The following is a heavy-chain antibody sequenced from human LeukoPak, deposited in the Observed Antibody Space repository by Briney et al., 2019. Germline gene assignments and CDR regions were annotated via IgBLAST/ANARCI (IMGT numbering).Heavy chain of an antibody. CDR2: INPNSGGT. CDR1: GYTFTGYY. CDR3: ARDLEGYCSGGTCYFDY. Sequence: ASVKVSCKASGYTFTGYYMHWVRQAPGQGLEWMGWINPNSGGTNYAQKFQGRVTMIRDTSISTAHMELSSLRSDDTAVYYCARDLEGYCSGGTCYFDYWGQGTLVTVSS. D-gene: IGHD2-15*01. V-gene: IGHV1-2*02. J-gene: IGHJ4*02.